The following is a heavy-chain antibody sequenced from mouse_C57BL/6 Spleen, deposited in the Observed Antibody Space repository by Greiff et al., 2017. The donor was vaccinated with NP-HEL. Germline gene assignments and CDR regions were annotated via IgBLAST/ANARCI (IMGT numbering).Heavy chain of an antibody. V-gene: IGHV1-69*01. J-gene: IGHJ2*01. CDR2: IDPSDSYT. D-gene: IGHD2-13*01. CDR1: GYTFTSYW. Sequence: QVQLQQPGAELVMPGASVTLSCTASGYTFTSYWLHWVKQRPGQGLEWIGEIDPSDSYTNYNQKFKGKSTLTVDKSSSTAYMQLSCLTSEDSAVYYCARVCGDYGYWGQGTTLTVSS. CDR3: ARVCGDYGY.